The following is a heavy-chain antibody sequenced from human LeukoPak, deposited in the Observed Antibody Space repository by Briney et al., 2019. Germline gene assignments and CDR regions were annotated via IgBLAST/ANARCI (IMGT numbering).Heavy chain of an antibody. Sequence: GGSLRLSCAASGFTFSSYDMNWVRQAPGKGLEWVSYISPSSTRIDYAASVRGRFTISRDNAKRSLYPQMSSLRAEDTAVYYCAAVGYCSSTSCYRGDYFDYWGQGTLVTVSS. D-gene: IGHD2-2*01. CDR2: ISPSSTRI. CDR1: GFTFSSYD. J-gene: IGHJ4*02. CDR3: AAVGYCSSTSCYRGDYFDY. V-gene: IGHV3-48*04.